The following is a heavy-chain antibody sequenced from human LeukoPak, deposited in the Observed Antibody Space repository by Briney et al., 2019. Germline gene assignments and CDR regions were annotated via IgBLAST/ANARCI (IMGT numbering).Heavy chain of an antibody. D-gene: IGHD3-22*01. CDR2: IRYDGSNK. CDR3: ARAPYYDSSLGYAFDI. V-gene: IGHV3-30*02. Sequence: GGSLRLSCAASGFTFSSYGMHWVRQAPGKGLEWVAFIRYDGSNKYYADSVKGRFTISRDNSKNTLYLQMNSLRAEDTAVYYCARAPYYDSSLGYAFDIWGQGTMVTVSS. CDR1: GFTFSSYG. J-gene: IGHJ3*02.